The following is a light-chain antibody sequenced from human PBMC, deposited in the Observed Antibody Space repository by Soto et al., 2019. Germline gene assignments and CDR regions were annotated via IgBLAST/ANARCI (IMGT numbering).Light chain of an antibody. J-gene: IGKJ4*01. Sequence: DIQMTQSPSSLSASVGDRVTITCRVSQDIRNDLDWYQQKPGKAPKRLIYAASSLQNGAPSRFSGSGSGTEFTLTISSLQPEDFATYYCLQRDTYSVGGGTKVEIK. CDR2: AAS. V-gene: IGKV1-17*01. CDR1: QDIRND. CDR3: LQRDTYS.